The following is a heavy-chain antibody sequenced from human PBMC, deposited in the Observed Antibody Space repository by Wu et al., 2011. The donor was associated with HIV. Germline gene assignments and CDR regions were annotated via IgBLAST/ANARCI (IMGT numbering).Heavy chain of an antibody. D-gene: IGHD3-10*01. V-gene: IGHV1-8*03. CDR3: ARGIYGSGGGSYYYYYGMDV. CDR1: GYTFTKYD. Sequence: QVQLEQSGAELRKPGTSVRVSCKASGYTFTKYDLNWVRQAAGQGLEWMGWMNPNSGNTGYAQKFQGRVTITRNTSISTAYVELSSLRSEDTAVYYCARGIYGSGGGSYYYYYGMDVWGQGTTVTVSS. CDR2: MNPNSGNT. J-gene: IGHJ6*02.